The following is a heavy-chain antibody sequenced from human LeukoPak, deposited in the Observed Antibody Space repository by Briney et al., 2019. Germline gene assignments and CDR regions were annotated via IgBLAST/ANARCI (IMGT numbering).Heavy chain of an antibody. Sequence: GGSLRLSCAVSGFTFSSYAMNWVRQAPGKGLEWVSGISGSGGSTYYKDSVKGRFTISRDNSKNTLYLQMNSLRAEDTAVYYCAKKGGRVIPDATPYYFDYWGQGSLVTVSS. CDR3: AKKGGRVIPDATPYYFDY. CDR2: ISGSGGST. D-gene: IGHD2-2*01. J-gene: IGHJ4*02. V-gene: IGHV3-23*01. CDR1: GFTFSSYA.